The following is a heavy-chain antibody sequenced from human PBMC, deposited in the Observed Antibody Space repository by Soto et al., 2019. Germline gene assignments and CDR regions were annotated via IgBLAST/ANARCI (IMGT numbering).Heavy chain of an antibody. J-gene: IGHJ3*02. CDR1: GGSISSYY. D-gene: IGHD4-17*01. Sequence: SETLSLTCTVSGGSISSYYWSWIRQPPGKGLEWIGYIYYSGSTNYNPSLKSRVTISVDTSKNQFSLKLSSVTAADTAVYYCARERELDGVYGDYVGIAFDIWGQGTMVTVSS. V-gene: IGHV4-59*01. CDR3: ARERELDGVYGDYVGIAFDI. CDR2: IYYSGST.